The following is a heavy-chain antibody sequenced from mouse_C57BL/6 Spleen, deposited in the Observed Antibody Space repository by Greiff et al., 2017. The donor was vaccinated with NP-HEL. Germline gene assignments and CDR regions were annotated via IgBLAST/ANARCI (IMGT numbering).Heavy chain of an antibody. CDR2: IDPENGDT. D-gene: IGHD3-2*02. V-gene: IGHV14-4*01. CDR1: GFNIKDDY. CDR3: TTGSSGYWFAY. J-gene: IGHJ3*01. Sequence: EVQLQQSGAELVRPGASVKLSCTASGFNIKDDYMHWVKQRPEPGLEWIGWIDPENGDTEYASKFQGKATITADTSSNTAYLQLSSLTSEDTAVYYCTTGSSGYWFAYWGQGTLVTVSA.